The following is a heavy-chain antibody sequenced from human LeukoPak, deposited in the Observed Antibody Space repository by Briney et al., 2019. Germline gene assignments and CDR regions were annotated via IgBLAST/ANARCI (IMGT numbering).Heavy chain of an antibody. D-gene: IGHD2-8*01. J-gene: IGHJ6*02. Sequence: PGGSLRLSCAASGFTFSNYWMHWVRRAPGKGLVWVSRINIDGSGTSYADSVKGRFTISRDNAQNTLYLQMNSLRAEDTAVYHCARNGVPYGMDVWGQGTTVTVSS. CDR3: ARNGVPYGMDV. V-gene: IGHV3-74*01. CDR1: GFTFSNYW. CDR2: INIDGSGT.